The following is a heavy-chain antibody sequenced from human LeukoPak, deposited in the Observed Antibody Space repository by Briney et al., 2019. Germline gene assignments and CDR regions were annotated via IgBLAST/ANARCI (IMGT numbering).Heavy chain of an antibody. CDR3: ARDQHRDYYDSSGASGY. Sequence: ASVKVSCKASGYTFTSYYMHWLRQAPEQGLDWMGIINPSGGSTSYAQKFQGKVTITRDTSTGTVYMELSSLRSEDTAVYYCARDQHRDYYDSSGASGYWGQGTLVTVSS. J-gene: IGHJ4*02. CDR1: GYTFTSYY. D-gene: IGHD3-22*01. V-gene: IGHV1-46*01. CDR2: INPSGGST.